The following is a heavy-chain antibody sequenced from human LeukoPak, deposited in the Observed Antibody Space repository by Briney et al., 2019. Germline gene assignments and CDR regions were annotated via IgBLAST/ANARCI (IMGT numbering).Heavy chain of an antibody. CDR3: ATDRYRRGGEVENWFDP. Sequence: GASVKVSCKVSGYTLTELSMHWVRQAPGKGLEWMGGFDPEDGETIYAQKFQGRVTMTEDTSTDTAYVELSSLRSEDTAVYYCATDRYRRGGEVENWFDPWGQGTLVTVSS. D-gene: IGHD3-10*01. J-gene: IGHJ5*02. V-gene: IGHV1-24*01. CDR2: FDPEDGET. CDR1: GYTLTELS.